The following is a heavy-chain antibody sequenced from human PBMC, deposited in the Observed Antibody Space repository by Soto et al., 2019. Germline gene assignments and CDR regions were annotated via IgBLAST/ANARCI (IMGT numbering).Heavy chain of an antibody. J-gene: IGHJ3*01. CDR1: SGSISSSLYY. Sequence: KPSETLSLTCSVSSGSISSSLYYWGWIRQPPGKGLEWIGTIYSTVSTHYNPSLKSRVTISVDTSKNQFSLKLNSVTAEDTAVYYCARDRHDYGESPFGFWGQGTMVTVSS. D-gene: IGHD4-17*01. CDR3: ARDRHDYGESPFGF. CDR2: IYSTVST. V-gene: IGHV4-39*02.